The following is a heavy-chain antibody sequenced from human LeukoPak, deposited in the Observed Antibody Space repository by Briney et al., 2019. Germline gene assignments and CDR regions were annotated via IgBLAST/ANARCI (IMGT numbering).Heavy chain of an antibody. CDR3: ALIQFSGWYSTHFDY. Sequence: ASVKVSCKASGYTFTSYDINWVRQATGQGLEWMGWMNPNSGGTNYAQKFQGRVTMTRDTSISTAYMELSRLRSDDTAVYYCALIQFSGWYSTHFDYWGQGTLVTVSS. CDR1: GYTFTSYD. J-gene: IGHJ4*02. CDR2: MNPNSGGT. D-gene: IGHD6-19*01. V-gene: IGHV1-2*02.